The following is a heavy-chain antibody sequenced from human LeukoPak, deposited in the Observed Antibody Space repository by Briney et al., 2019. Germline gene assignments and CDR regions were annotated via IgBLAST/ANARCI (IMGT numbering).Heavy chain of an antibody. CDR1: GFTFNTYG. CDR3: AAEVWGGYFEY. J-gene: IGHJ4*02. D-gene: IGHD3-16*01. CDR2: ISYDGSKK. Sequence: GGSLRLSWAASGFTFNTYGMHWVRQAPRQGLEWVAVISYDGSKKYYADSVKGRFPISRDDDENTLYVQMNSLRAEDTAVYYCAAEVWGGYFEYWGQGTLVTVSS. V-gene: IGHV3-30*03.